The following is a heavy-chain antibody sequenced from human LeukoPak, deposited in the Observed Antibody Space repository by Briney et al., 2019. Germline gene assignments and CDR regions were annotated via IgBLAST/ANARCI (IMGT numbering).Heavy chain of an antibody. J-gene: IGHJ6*04. D-gene: IGHD3-10*02. CDR2: ISSSGSTI. V-gene: IGHV3-48*03. Sequence: PGGSLRLSCAASEFTFSSYEMNWVRQAPGKGLEWVSYISSSGSTIYYADSVKGRFTISRGNAKNSLYLQMNSLRAEDTAVYYCAELGITMIGGVWGKGTTVTISS. CDR1: EFTFSSYE. CDR3: AELGITMIGGV.